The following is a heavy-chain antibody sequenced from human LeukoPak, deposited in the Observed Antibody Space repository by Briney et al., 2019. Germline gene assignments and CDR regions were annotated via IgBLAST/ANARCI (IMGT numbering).Heavy chain of an antibody. J-gene: IGHJ4*02. V-gene: IGHV3-23*01. D-gene: IGHD4-17*01. Sequence: PGGSLRLSCAASGFTFSSYWMSWVRQAPGKGLEWVSAISGSGGSTYYADSVKGRFTISRDNSKNTLYLQMNSLRAEDTAVHYCAKVHPTHGDYHHQDYWGQGTLVTVSS. CDR2: ISGSGGST. CDR1: GFTFSSYW. CDR3: AKVHPTHGDYHHQDY.